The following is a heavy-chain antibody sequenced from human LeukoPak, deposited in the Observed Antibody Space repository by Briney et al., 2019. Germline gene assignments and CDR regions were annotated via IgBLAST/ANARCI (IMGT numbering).Heavy chain of an antibody. V-gene: IGHV3-9*01. CDR2: ISWNSGSI. CDR3: AKDMSQYYGSGSYYFDY. J-gene: IGHJ4*02. D-gene: IGHD3-10*01. CDR1: GFTFDDYA. Sequence: GGSLRLSCAASGFTFDDYAMRWVRQAPGKGLEWVSGISWNSGSIGYADSVKGRFTISRDNAKNSLYLQMNSLRAEDTALYYCAKDMSQYYGSGSYYFDYWGQGTLVTVSS.